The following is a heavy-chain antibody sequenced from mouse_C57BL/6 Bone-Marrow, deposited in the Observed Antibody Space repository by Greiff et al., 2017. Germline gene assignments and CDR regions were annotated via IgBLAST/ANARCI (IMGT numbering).Heavy chain of an antibody. CDR3: APYGRFAY. Sequence: DVKLVESGAELVKPGASVKLSCTASGFNIKDYYMHWVKQRTEQGLEWIGRIDPEDGETKYAPKFQGKATITADTSSNTAYLQLGSLTSEDTAVYYCAPYGRFAYWGQGTLVTVSA. V-gene: IGHV14-2*01. D-gene: IGHD1-1*01. CDR2: IDPEDGET. J-gene: IGHJ3*01. CDR1: GFNIKDYY.